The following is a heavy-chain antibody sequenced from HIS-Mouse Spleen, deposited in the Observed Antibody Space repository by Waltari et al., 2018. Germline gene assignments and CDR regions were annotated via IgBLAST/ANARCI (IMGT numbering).Heavy chain of an antibody. CDR1: GFSLSTSGVG. V-gene: IGHV2-5*02. D-gene: IGHD4-17*01. J-gene: IGHJ4*02. CDR2: IYWADDK. CDR3: AHLTPKSTVVTPGHYFDY. Sequence: QITLKESGPTLVKPTQTLTLTCTFSGFSLSTSGVGVGWIRQPPGKALEWLALIYWADDKRYSQSLKSRLTITNDTSKNQVVLTVTKLDPVDTASYYCAHLTPKSTVVTPGHYFDYWGQGTLVTVSS.